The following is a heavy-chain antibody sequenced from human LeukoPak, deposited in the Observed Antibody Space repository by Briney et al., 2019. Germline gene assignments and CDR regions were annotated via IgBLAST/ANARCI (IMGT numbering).Heavy chain of an antibody. CDR1: GGSISSSSYY. V-gene: IGHV4-39*07. D-gene: IGHD5-24*01. CDR2: IYYSGST. J-gene: IGHJ6*03. Sequence: SETLSLTCTVSGGSISSSSYYWGWIRQPPGKGLKWIGSIYYSGSTYYNPSLKSRVTISVDTSKNQFSLKLSSVTAADTAVYYCARMAARYYYYYMDVWGKGTTVTVSS. CDR3: ARMAARYYYYYMDV.